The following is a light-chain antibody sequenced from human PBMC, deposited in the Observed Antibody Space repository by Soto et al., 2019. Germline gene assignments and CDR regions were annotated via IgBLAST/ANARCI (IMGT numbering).Light chain of an antibody. CDR3: QQYGSSPWT. J-gene: IGKJ1*01. CDR1: QSVSSSF. CDR2: GAS. V-gene: IGKV3-20*01. Sequence: EIVLTQSPGTLSLSPGERATLSCRASQSVSSSFLAWYQQKPGQAPRLLIYGASSRATGIPDRFSGSGSGTDFTLTISGLEPEDFAVYYCQQYGSSPWTCDQGTNVEIK.